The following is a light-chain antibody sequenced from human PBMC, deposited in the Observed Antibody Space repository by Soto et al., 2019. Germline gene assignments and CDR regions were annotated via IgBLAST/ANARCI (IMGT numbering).Light chain of an antibody. CDR3: QQYGSSPEWT. CDR1: QSVSSSY. J-gene: IGKJ1*01. Sequence: DIVFTHAPGTLSLSPGERATLSCRASQSVSSSYLAWYQQKPGQAPRLLIYGASSRATGIPDRFSGSGSGTDFTLTISRLEPEDFAVYYCQQYGSSPEWTFGQGTKV. CDR2: GAS. V-gene: IGKV3-20*01.